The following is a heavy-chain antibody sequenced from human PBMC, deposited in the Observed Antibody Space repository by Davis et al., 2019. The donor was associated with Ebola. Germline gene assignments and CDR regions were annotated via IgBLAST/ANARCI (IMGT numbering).Heavy chain of an antibody. CDR3: ARGNTAMVTMNWFDP. J-gene: IGHJ5*02. Sequence: SETLSLTCTVSGGSISSSSYYWGWIRQPPGKGLEWIGSIYYSGSTNYNPSLKSRVTISVDTSKNQFSLKLSSVTAADTAVYYCARGNTAMVTMNWFDPWGQGTLVTVSS. D-gene: IGHD5-18*01. CDR1: GGSISSSSYY. CDR2: IYYSGST. V-gene: IGHV4-39*07.